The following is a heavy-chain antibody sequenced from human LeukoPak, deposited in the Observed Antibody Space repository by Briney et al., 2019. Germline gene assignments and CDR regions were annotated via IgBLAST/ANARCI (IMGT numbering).Heavy chain of an antibody. CDR3: ARDNDSRDPPHFDY. CDR2: INPNSGGT. D-gene: IGHD3-16*01. V-gene: IGHV1-2*02. CDR1: GYTFTNYG. J-gene: IGHJ4*02. Sequence: ASVKVSCKTSGYTFTNYGISWVRQAPGQGLEWMGWINPNSGGTNSAQKFQGRVTMTRDTSISTAYMELSSLRSEDTAVYYCARDNDSRDPPHFDYWGQGTLVTVSS.